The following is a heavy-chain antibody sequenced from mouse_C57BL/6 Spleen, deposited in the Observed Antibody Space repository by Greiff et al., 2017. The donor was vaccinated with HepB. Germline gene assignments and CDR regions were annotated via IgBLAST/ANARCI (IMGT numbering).Heavy chain of an antibody. V-gene: IGHV5-17*01. CDR3: ARPGVTTVVATDWYFDV. CDR2: ISSGSSTI. CDR1: GFTFSDYG. D-gene: IGHD1-1*01. Sequence: EVKVVDSGGGLVKPGGSLKLSCAASGFTFSDYGMHWVRQAPEKGLEWVAYISSGSSTIYYADTVKGRFTISRDNAKNTLFLQMTSLRSEDTAMYYCARPGVTTVVATDWYFDVWGTGTTVTVSS. J-gene: IGHJ1*03.